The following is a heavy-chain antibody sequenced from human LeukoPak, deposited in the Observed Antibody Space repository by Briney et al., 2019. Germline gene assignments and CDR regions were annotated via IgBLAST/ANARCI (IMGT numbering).Heavy chain of an antibody. Sequence: PSETLSLTCTVSGYSISSGYYWGWIRQPPGKGLEWIGSIYHSGSTYYNPSLKSRVTISVDTSKNQFSLKLSSVTAADTAVYYCARDDYGCNYAFDYWGQGTLVTVSS. J-gene: IGHJ4*02. CDR2: IYHSGST. CDR1: GYSISSGYY. CDR3: ARDDYGCNYAFDY. D-gene: IGHD4-23*01. V-gene: IGHV4-38-2*02.